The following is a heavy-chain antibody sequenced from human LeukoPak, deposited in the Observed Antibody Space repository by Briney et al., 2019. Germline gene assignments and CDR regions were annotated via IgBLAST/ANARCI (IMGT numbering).Heavy chain of an antibody. CDR3: ASNRDGKFDY. CDR1: GFTFSSYG. V-gene: IGHV3-30*02. D-gene: IGHD5-24*01. Sequence: PGGSLRLSCAASGFTFSSYGMHWVRQAPGKGLEWVAFIRYDGSNTYYADSVKGRFTISRDNSKSTLYLQMNSLRAEEMAVYYCASNRDGKFDYWGQGTLVTVSS. CDR2: IRYDGSNT. J-gene: IGHJ4*02.